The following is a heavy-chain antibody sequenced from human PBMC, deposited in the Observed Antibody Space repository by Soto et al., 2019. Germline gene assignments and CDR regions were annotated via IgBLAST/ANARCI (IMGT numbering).Heavy chain of an antibody. CDR3: ARVVSSPYYYHQRMDV. CDR1: GFTVISYY. V-gene: IGHV3-53*01. CDR2: IYSGGST. J-gene: IGHJ6*02. Sequence: EVQLVESGGGLIQPGGSLRLSCAASGFTVISYYMSWVRQAPGKGLAWVSVIYSGGSTYYADSVKGRFTISRDHSRNTLYSQMNSLRAEDTAVYYCARVVSSPYYYHQRMDVWGQGTTVNVSS. D-gene: IGHD2-2*01.